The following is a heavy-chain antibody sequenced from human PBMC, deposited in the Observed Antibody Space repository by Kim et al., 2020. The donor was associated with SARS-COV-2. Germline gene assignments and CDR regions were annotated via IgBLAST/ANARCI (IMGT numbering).Heavy chain of an antibody. CDR3: ARSRGYSGYEVDY. J-gene: IGHJ4*02. V-gene: IGHV5-51*01. D-gene: IGHD5-12*01. Sequence: YSPSFQGQVTISADKSISTAYLQWSSLKASDTAMYYCARSRGYSGYEVDYWGQGTLVTVSS.